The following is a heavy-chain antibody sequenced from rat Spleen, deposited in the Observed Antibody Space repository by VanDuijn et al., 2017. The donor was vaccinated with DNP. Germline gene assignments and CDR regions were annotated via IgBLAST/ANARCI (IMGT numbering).Heavy chain of an antibody. CDR1: GFTFSDYN. J-gene: IGHJ4*01. CDR3: ARGLGTTDAMDA. V-gene: IGHV5-7*01. Sequence: EVQLVESGGGLVQPGRSLKLSCAASGFTFSDYNMAWVRQAPKSGLEWVATIDYDGSSTFYRDSVKGRFTISRDNAGNTLYLQMDSLRSEDTATYYCARGLGTTDAMDAWGQGTSVTVSS. CDR2: IDYDGSST. D-gene: IGHD1-5*01.